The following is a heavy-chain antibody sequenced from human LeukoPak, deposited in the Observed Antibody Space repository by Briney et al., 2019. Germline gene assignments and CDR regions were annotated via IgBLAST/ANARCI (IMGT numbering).Heavy chain of an antibody. Sequence: GGSLRLSCAASGFSFSTYAMSWVRQAPGKGLEWVSTITISGDSTYYADSVKGRFTISRDNSKNTLYLQMNSLRAEDTAVYYCASQAHYYYYGMDVWGQGTTVTVSS. CDR2: ITISGDST. CDR3: ASQAHYYYYGMDV. J-gene: IGHJ6*02. CDR1: GFSFSTYA. V-gene: IGHV3-23*01.